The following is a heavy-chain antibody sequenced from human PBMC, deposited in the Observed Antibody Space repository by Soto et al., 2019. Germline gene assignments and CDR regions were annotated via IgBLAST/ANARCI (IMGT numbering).Heavy chain of an antibody. D-gene: IGHD4-4*01. J-gene: IGHJ5*02. CDR2: INHSGST. CDR1: GGSFSGYY. V-gene: IGHV4-34*01. Sequence: SETLSLTCAVYGGSFSGYYWSWIRQPPGKGLEWIGEINHSGSTNYNPSLKSRVTISVDTSKNQFSLKLSSVTAADTAVYYCARGYTNWSLLNWFDPWGQGTLVTVSS. CDR3: ARGYTNWSLLNWFDP.